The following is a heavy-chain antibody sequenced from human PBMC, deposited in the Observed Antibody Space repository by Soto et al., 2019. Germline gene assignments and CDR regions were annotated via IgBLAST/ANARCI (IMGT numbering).Heavy chain of an antibody. V-gene: IGHV3-64*01. Sequence: PGGSLRLSCAASGFIFSDYYMSWIRQAPGKGLEYVSDISSNGSSTYYANSVKGRFTISRDNSKNTLYLQMGSLRAEDMAVYYCARQSYSSYYFDYWGQGTLVTVSS. J-gene: IGHJ4*02. CDR1: GFIFSDYY. CDR2: ISSNGSST. CDR3: ARQSYSSYYFDY. D-gene: IGHD6-13*01.